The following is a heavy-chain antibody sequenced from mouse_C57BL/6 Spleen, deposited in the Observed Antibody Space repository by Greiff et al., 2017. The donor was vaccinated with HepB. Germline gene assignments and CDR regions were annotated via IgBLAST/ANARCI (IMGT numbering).Heavy chain of an antibody. J-gene: IGHJ3*01. V-gene: IGHV1-53*01. Sequence: QVQLQQPGTELVKPGASVKLSCKASGYTFTSYWMHWVKQRPGQGLAWIGNIIPSNGGTNYNEKFKSQATLTVDKSSSTAYMQLSRLTSEDSAVYYCSVRANWDVRFAYWGQGTLVTVST. D-gene: IGHD4-1*01. CDR2: IIPSNGGT. CDR3: SVRANWDVRFAY. CDR1: GYTFTSYW.